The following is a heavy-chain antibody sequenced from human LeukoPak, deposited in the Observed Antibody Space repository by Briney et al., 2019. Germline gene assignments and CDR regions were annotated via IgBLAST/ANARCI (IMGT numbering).Heavy chain of an antibody. V-gene: IGHV4-30-4*07. CDR3: ARGGLGVLRFLEWSNDYWYFDL. D-gene: IGHD3-3*01. Sequence: PSETLSLTCAVSGGSISSGGYSWSWIRQPPGKGLEWIGYIYYSGSTYYNPSLKSRVTISVDTSKNQFSLKLSSVTAADTAVYYCARGGLGVLRFLEWSNDYWYFDLWGRGTLVTVSS. J-gene: IGHJ2*01. CDR2: IYYSGST. CDR1: GGSISSGGYS.